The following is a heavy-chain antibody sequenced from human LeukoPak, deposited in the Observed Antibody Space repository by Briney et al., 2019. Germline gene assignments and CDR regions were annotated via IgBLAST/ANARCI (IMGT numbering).Heavy chain of an antibody. CDR3: ARGSRCSSTSCYAGDDY. V-gene: IGHV1-69*13. CDR2: IIPIFGTA. J-gene: IGHJ4*02. CDR1: GGTFSSCA. Sequence: SVKVSCKASGGTFSSCAISWVRQAPGQGLEWMGGIIPIFGTANYAQKFQGRVTITADESTSTAYMELSSLRSEDTAVYYCARGSRCSSTSCYAGDDYWGQGTLVTVSS. D-gene: IGHD2-2*01.